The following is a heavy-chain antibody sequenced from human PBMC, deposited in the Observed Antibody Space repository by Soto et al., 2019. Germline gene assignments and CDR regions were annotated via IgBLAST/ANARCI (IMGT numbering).Heavy chain of an antibody. CDR3: ARDPGYSNNWFDP. J-gene: IGHJ5*02. Sequence: QVQLVESGGGVVQPGRSLRLSCAASGFTFSSYGMHWVRQAPGKGLEWVAVIWYDGSNKYYADSVKGRFTISRDNSKNTLYLQSNSLRAEDTAVYYCARDPGYSNNWFDPWGQGTLVTVS. V-gene: IGHV3-33*01. D-gene: IGHD5-18*01. CDR2: IWYDGSNK. CDR1: GFTFSSYG.